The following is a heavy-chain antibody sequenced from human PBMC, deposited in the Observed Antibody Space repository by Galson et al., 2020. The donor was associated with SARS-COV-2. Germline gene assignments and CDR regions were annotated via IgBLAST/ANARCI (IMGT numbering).Heavy chain of an antibody. Sequence: ALHWGSLRLSCAASGFTFSSYWMHWVRQVPGKGLVWVSRIHRDGSGTIYADSVKGRFTISRDNAKNTLYLQMISLRAEDTAVYYCARESAVQGGYYMDVWGKGTTVTVSS. J-gene: IGHJ6*03. D-gene: IGHD3-10*01. CDR2: IHRDGSGT. CDR1: GFTFSSYW. CDR3: ARESAVQGGYYMDV. V-gene: IGHV3-74*01.